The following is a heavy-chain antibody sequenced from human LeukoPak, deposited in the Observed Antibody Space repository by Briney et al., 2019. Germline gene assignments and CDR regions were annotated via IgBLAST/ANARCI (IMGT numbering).Heavy chain of an antibody. Sequence: SETLSLTCKVSGFSISSGYFWGWIRPPRGKGLEWIGSIYHSGTTHFNPSLKSRVTISVDTSKNQFSLKLNSVTAADTAVYYCATYYTIFDPFDYWGQGTLVTVSS. CDR2: IYHSGTT. CDR1: GFSISSGYF. CDR3: ATYYTIFDPFDY. V-gene: IGHV4-38-2*02. J-gene: IGHJ4*02. D-gene: IGHD3-3*01.